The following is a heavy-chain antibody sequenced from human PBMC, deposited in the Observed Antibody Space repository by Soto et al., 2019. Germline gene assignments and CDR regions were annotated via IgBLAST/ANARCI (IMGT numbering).Heavy chain of an antibody. CDR1: GFTFSSYS. D-gene: IGHD2-2*01. CDR2: SSSSSSYI. CDR3: ARDRAPGRRDV. V-gene: IGHV3-21*01. J-gene: IGHJ6*02. Sequence: EVQLVESGGGLVKPGGSLRLSCAASGFTFSSYSMNWVRQAPGKGLEWVSSSSSSSSYIYYADSVKGRFTISRDNAKNSLYLQMNSLRAEDTAVYYCARDRAPGRRDVWGQGTTVTVSS.